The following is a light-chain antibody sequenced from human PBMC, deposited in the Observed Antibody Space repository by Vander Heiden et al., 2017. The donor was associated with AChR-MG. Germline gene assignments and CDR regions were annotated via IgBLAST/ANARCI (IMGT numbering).Light chain of an antibody. Sequence: DIKMTQSPSSLSASVGDRVTITCRASESISSYLNWYQQSPGKPPKLLIYAASSLQSGVPSRFSGSGSVTDFTLTISSLQPEDFATYYCQQSASTLYTFGQGTKLEIK. J-gene: IGKJ2*01. V-gene: IGKV1-39*01. CDR2: AAS. CDR3: QQSASTLYT. CDR1: ESISSY.